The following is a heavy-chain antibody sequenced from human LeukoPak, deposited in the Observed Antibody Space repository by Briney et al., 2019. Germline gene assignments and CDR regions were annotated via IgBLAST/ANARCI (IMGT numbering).Heavy chain of an antibody. Sequence: PSETLSLTGTVAGGSLTSATYYGGCIRQPPGRGMGWFAYILTRGSNNHHPSLKSRVTISMDTSKNQFSLRLTSVTAVDTAVYYCARDPPMVRGVIMASDAFDIWGQGTMVTVSS. D-gene: IGHD3-10*01. V-gene: IGHV4-61*01. J-gene: IGHJ3*02. CDR2: ILTRGSN. CDR3: ARDPPMVRGVIMASDAFDI. CDR1: GGSLTSATYY.